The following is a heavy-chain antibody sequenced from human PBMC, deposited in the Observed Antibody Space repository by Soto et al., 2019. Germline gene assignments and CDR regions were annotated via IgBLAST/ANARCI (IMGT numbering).Heavy chain of an antibody. CDR3: ERASVVTAIPYYFDY. CDR1: GGSISSSNW. Sequence: PSETLSLTCAVSGGSISSSNWWSWVRQPPGKGLEWIGEIYHSGSTNYNPSLKSRVTISVDKSKNQFSLKLSSVTAADTAVYYCERASVVTAIPYYFDYWGQGTLVTVYS. CDR2: IYHSGST. J-gene: IGHJ4*02. D-gene: IGHD2-21*02. V-gene: IGHV4-4*02.